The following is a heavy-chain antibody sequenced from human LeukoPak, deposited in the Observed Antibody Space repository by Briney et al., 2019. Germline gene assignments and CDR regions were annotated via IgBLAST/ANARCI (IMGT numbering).Heavy chain of an antibody. CDR2: ISSSSTSI. Sequence: KPGGSLRLSCAASGFTVSSNYMSWVRQAPGKGLEWVSSISSSSTSIYYADSVKGRFTISRDSAKNSLYLQMNSLRAEDTAVYYCARHSGPHYYGSGSHLDYWGQGTLVTVSS. V-gene: IGHV3-21*01. J-gene: IGHJ4*02. D-gene: IGHD3-10*01. CDR1: GFTVSSNY. CDR3: ARHSGPHYYGSGSHLDY.